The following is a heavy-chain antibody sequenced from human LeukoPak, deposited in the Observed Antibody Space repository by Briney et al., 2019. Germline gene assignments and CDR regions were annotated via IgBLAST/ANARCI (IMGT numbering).Heavy chain of an antibody. V-gene: IGHV3-23*01. Sequence: PGGSLRLSCAASGFTFSNYAMSWVRQAPGKGLEWVSAISGSGGSTYYADSVKGRFTISRDNSKNTPYLQMNSLRAEDTAVYYCAKASAMVVVSKHFDYWGQGTLVTVSS. CDR1: GFTFSNYA. CDR2: ISGSGGST. CDR3: AKASAMVVVSKHFDY. J-gene: IGHJ4*02. D-gene: IGHD3-22*01.